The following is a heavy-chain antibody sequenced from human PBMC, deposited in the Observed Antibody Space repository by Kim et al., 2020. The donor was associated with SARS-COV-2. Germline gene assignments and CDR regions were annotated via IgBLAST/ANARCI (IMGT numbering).Heavy chain of an antibody. Sequence: STYYNPSPKSRVTISVDTSKNQFSLKLSSGTAADTAVYYCARGLWFGVDYWGQGTLVTVST. CDR3: ARGLWFGVDY. CDR2: ST. V-gene: IGHV4-39*01. D-gene: IGHD3-10*01. J-gene: IGHJ4*02.